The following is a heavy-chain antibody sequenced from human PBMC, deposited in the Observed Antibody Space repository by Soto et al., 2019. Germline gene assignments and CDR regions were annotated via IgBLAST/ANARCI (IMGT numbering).Heavy chain of an antibody. J-gene: IGHJ4*02. CDR1: GGSFSGYY. D-gene: IGHD3-9*01. CDR3: ASTLDRDYDILTGYYSPNGY. Sequence: SETLSLTCAVYGGSFSGYYWRWIRQPPGKGLEWIGEINHSGSTNYNPSLKSRVTISVDTSKNQFSLKLSSVTAADTAVYYCASTLDRDYDILTGYYSPNGYWGQGTLVTSPQ. V-gene: IGHV4-34*01. CDR2: INHSGST.